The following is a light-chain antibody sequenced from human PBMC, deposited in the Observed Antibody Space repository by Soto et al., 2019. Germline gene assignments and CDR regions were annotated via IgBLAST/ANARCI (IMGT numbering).Light chain of an antibody. CDR3: AAWDDSLYGLV. CDR2: TND. CDR1: STNVGVNP. Sequence: QPVLTQPPSTSGTPGQRVTISCSGSSTNVGVNPVNWYQQFPGTAPRLLIYTNDQRPSGVPGRFSGSKSGTTASLDIGGLQSDDEADYYCAAWDDSLYGLVFGGGTKLTVL. V-gene: IGLV1-44*01. J-gene: IGLJ2*01.